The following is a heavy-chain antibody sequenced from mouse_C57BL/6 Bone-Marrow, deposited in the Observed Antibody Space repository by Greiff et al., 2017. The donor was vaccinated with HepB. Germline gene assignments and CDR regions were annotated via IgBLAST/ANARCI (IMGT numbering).Heavy chain of an antibody. CDR1: GYTFTSYW. Sequence: QVQLQQPGAELVRPGSSVKLSCKASGYTFTSYWMHWVKQRSIQGLEWIGNIDPSDSETHYNQKFKDTATLTVDKSSSTAYMPLSSLTSEDSAVYYCARSDLITTVVATRYCDVWGTGTTVTVSS. CDR2: IDPSDSET. D-gene: IGHD1-1*01. J-gene: IGHJ1*03. V-gene: IGHV1-52*01. CDR3: ARSDLITTVVATRYCDV.